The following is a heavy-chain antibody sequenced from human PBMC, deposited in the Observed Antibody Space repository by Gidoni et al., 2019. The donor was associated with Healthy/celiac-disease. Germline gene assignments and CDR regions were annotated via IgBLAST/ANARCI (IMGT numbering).Heavy chain of an antibody. Sequence: QVQLVQSGAEVKKPGASVKVSCKASGYTFTSYGISWVRQAPGQGLEWMGLISAYNGNTNYAQKLQGRVTMTTDTSTSTAYMELRSLRSDDTAVYYCARDITMVRGVIMGRPPPGYWGQGTLVTVSS. CDR3: ARDITMVRGVIMGRPPPGY. V-gene: IGHV1-18*01. CDR2: ISAYNGNT. CDR1: GYTFTSYG. D-gene: IGHD3-10*01. J-gene: IGHJ4*02.